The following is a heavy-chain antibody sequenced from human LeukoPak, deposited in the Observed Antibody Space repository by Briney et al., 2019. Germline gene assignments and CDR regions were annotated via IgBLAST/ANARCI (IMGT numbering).Heavy chain of an antibody. CDR3: ARPEGRGCNGGTCYTDWFDP. CDR1: GASLSSGYYY. V-gene: IGHV4-30-4*01. Sequence: SETLSLTCTVSGASLSSGYYYWRWPRQPRGRGLEWLGYIYYSGNSYYNPSLKSRVTISIDTSKNQFSLKLRSVTAADAGVYYCARPEGRGCNGGTCYTDWFDPWGQGTLVTVSS. CDR2: IYYSGNS. D-gene: IGHD2-15*01. J-gene: IGHJ5*02.